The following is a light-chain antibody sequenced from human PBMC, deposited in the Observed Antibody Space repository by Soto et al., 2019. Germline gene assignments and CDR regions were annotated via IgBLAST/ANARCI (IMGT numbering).Light chain of an antibody. J-gene: IGKJ1*01. V-gene: IGKV3-20*01. CDR1: QSLSKNY. CDR2: DAS. Sequence: EMVLTQSPGTLSLSPGERATLSCRASQSLSKNYQAWYQHKPGQAPRLLIHDASNRATGIPDRFSGSGSGTDFTLTISSLEPEDSAVYYCQQCVTAPLTFGPGTKVEI. CDR3: QQCVTAPLT.